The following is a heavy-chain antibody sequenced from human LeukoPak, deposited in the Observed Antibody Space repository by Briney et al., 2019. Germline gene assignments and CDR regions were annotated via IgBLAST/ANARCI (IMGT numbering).Heavy chain of an antibody. CDR3: ARQVAIVGASTYYYYMDV. D-gene: IGHD1-26*01. CDR2: IYPGDSDT. Sequence: GESLKISCKGSGYSFTSYWIGWVRQMPGKGLEWMGIIYPGDSDTRYSPSFQGQVTISADKSISTAYLQWSSLKASDTAMYYCARQVAIVGASTYYYYMDVWGKGTTVTVSS. J-gene: IGHJ6*03. V-gene: IGHV5-51*01. CDR1: GYSFTSYW.